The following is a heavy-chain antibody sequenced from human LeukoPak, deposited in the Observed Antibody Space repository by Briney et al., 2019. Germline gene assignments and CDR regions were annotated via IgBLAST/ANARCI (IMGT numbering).Heavy chain of an antibody. Sequence: PGESLKISCKGSGYSFTSYWIGWVRQMPGKGLEWMGIIYPGDSDTRYSPSFQGQVTISADKSISTAYLQWSSLKASDTAMYYCARQGGLEWLLYGWSDPWGQGTLVTVSS. CDR2: IYPGDSDT. CDR3: ARQGGLEWLLYGWSDP. V-gene: IGHV5-51*01. J-gene: IGHJ5*02. CDR1: GYSFTSYW. D-gene: IGHD3-3*01.